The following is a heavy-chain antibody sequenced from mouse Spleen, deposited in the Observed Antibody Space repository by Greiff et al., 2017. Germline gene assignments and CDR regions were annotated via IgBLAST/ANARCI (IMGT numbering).Heavy chain of an antibody. CDR3: ARLGRGDY. Sequence: EVQRVESGGGLVKPGGSLKLSCAASGFTFSSYAMSWVRQTPEKRLEWVATISSGGSYTYYPDSVKGRFTISRDNAKNTLYLQMSSLRSEDTAMYYCARLGRGDYWGQGTTLTVSS. J-gene: IGHJ2*01. CDR1: GFTFSSYA. D-gene: IGHD4-1*01. CDR2: ISSGGSYT. V-gene: IGHV5-9-3*01.